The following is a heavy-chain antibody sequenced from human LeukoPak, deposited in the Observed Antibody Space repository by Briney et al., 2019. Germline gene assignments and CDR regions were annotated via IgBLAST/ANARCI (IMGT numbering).Heavy chain of an antibody. V-gene: IGHV4-34*01. CDR2: INHSGST. CDR3: ARDRWGSSAFDI. D-gene: IGHD5-24*01. Sequence: SETLSRTCAVYGGSFSGYYWSWIRQPPGKGLEWIGEINHSGSTNYNPSLKSRVTMAVDTSKNQFSLKLSSVTAADTAVYYCARDRWGSSAFDIWGQGTMVTVSS. J-gene: IGHJ3*02. CDR1: GGSFSGYY.